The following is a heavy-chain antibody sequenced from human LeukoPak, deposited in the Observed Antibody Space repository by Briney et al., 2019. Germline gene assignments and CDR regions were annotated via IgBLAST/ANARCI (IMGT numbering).Heavy chain of an antibody. D-gene: IGHD3-22*01. Sequence: GGSLRLSCAASGFTFSSYGMHWVRQAPGKGLEWVAVISYDGSNKYYADSVKGRFTISRDNSKNTLYLQMNSLRAEDTALYYCARDYYDSSGSSWFDPWGQGTLVTVSS. J-gene: IGHJ5*02. CDR2: ISYDGSNK. CDR1: GFTFSSYG. CDR3: ARDYYDSSGSSWFDP. V-gene: IGHV3-30*03.